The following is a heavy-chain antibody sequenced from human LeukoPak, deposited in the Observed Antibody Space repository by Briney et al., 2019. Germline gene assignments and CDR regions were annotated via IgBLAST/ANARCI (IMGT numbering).Heavy chain of an antibody. D-gene: IGHD4-17*01. Sequence: PGGSLRLSCAASGFTFSDYYMSWIRQAPGKGLEWVSYISSSGSTIYYADSVKGRFTISRDNAKNSLYLQMNSLRAEDTAVYYCAKADYGDFKENYYMDVWGKGTTVTVSS. CDR2: ISSSGSTI. CDR1: GFTFSDYY. J-gene: IGHJ6*03. V-gene: IGHV3-11*01. CDR3: AKADYGDFKENYYMDV.